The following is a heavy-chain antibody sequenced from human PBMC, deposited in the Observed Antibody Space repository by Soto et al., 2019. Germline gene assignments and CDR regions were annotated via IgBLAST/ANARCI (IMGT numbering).Heavy chain of an antibody. CDR3: ATNEKGIVVVPAASPFPY. J-gene: IGHJ4*02. Sequence: GGSLRLSCAASGFTFSSYAMHWVRQAPGKGLEWVAVISYDGSNKYYADSVKGRFTISRDNSKNTLYLQMNSLRAEDTAVYYCATNEKGIVVVPAASPFPYWGQGTLVTVSS. V-gene: IGHV3-30-3*01. CDR2: ISYDGSNK. D-gene: IGHD2-2*01. CDR1: GFTFSSYA.